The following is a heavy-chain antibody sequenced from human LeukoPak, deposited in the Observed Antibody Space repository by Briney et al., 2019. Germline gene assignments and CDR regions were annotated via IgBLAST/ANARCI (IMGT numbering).Heavy chain of an antibody. D-gene: IGHD1-26*01. CDR1: GGSISSYY. CDR2: IYYSGST. J-gene: IGHJ4*02. CDR3: ARVEATGYYFDY. V-gene: IGHV4-59*01. Sequence: SETLSLTCTVSGGSISSYYWSWIRQPPGKGLEWIGYIYYSGSTNYNPSLKSRVTISVDTSKNQFSLKLSSVTAADTAVYYCARVEATGYYFDYWGQGTLVTVSP.